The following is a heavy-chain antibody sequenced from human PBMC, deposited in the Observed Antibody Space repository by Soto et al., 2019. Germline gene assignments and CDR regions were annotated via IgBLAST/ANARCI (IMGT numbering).Heavy chain of an antibody. CDR1: EYSFSNSW. CDR2: IYPSDSDT. V-gene: IGHV5-51*01. CDR3: ARQYGGRCSSTSCFTDS. D-gene: IGHD2-2*02. Sequence: EVQLVQSGAEVKKPGESLKISCKGSEYSFSNSWIAWVRQMPGKGLEWMGTIYPSDSDTRYSPSFQGQVTISADKSISTAYLQWSSLKASDTAMYYCARQYGGRCSSTSCFTDSWGQGTLVTVSS. J-gene: IGHJ4*02.